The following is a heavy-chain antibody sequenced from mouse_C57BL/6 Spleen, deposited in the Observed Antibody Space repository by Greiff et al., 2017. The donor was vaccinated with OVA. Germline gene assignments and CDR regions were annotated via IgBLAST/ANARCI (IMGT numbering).Heavy chain of an antibody. CDR3: ARYRGTAGCWFAY. CDR1: GYTFTSYW. CDR2: IYPGSGST. V-gene: IGHV1-55*01. D-gene: IGHD2-14*01. J-gene: IGHJ3*01. Sequence: VKLQQPGAELVKPGASVKMSCKASGYTFTSYWITWVKQRPGQGLEWIGEIYPGSGSTNYNEKFKSKATLTVDTSSSTAYMQLSSLTSEDSAVYYCARYRGTAGCWFAYWGQGTLVTVSA.